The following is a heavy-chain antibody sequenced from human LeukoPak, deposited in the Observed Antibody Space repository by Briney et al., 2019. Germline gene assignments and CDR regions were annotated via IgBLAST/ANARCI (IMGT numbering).Heavy chain of an antibody. V-gene: IGHV3-48*01. Sequence: GGSLRLSCAASGFTFSSYSMNWVRQAPGKGLEWVSYISSSSSTIYYADSVKGRFTISRDNAKNSLYLQMNSLRAEDTAVYYCARDGYYYDSSGKTTESHDYWGQGTLVTVSS. CDR3: ARDGYYYDSSGKTTESHDY. D-gene: IGHD3-22*01. J-gene: IGHJ4*02. CDR1: GFTFSSYS. CDR2: ISSSSSTI.